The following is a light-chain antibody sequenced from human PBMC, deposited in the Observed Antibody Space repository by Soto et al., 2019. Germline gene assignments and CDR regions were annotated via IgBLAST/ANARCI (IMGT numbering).Light chain of an antibody. Sequence: EIFMTQSPATLSVSPGERATLSCRASESVSRNLAWYQQKPGQAPRLLIYGASIRDTGIPVRFGGSGSGTDFTLTIASLQSDDFAVYYCQQYNNWPPWTFGPGTKVDNK. J-gene: IGKJ1*01. CDR2: GAS. V-gene: IGKV3-15*01. CDR3: QQYNNWPPWT. CDR1: ESVSRN.